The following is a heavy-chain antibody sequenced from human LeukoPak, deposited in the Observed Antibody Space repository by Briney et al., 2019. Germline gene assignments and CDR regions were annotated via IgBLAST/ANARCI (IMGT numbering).Heavy chain of an antibody. CDR2: ISGSGDNT. CDR3: AKGSGYDTDLDC. D-gene: IGHD3-9*01. CDR1: GFTFSTYV. V-gene: IGHV3-23*01. Sequence: PGGSLRLSCATSGFTFSTYVMSWVRQAPGKGLEWVSGISGSGDNTYYADSVKGRFTISRDNSKNTLYLQMNSLRAEDTAVYYCAKGSGYDTDLDCWGQGTLVTVSS. J-gene: IGHJ4*02.